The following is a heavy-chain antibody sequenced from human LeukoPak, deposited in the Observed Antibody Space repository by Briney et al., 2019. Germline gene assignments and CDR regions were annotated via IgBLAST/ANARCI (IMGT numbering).Heavy chain of an antibody. CDR1: GFTFSSYA. J-gene: IGHJ4*02. Sequence: GGSLRLSCAASGFTFSSYAMSWVRQAPGKGLEWASGTTNSGGNTYYADSVKGRFTISRDNSKNTLSLQMTSLRAEDTAVYYCAKWREGTMVYFDYWGQGTLVTVSS. CDR3: AKWREGTMVYFDY. D-gene: IGHD3-10*01. V-gene: IGHV3-23*01. CDR2: TTNSGGNT.